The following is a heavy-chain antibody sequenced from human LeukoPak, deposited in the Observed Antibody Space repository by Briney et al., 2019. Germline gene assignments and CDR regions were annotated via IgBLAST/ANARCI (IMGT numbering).Heavy chain of an antibody. V-gene: IGHV3-7*01. Sequence: GGPLRLSCAASGFTFSSYWMSWVRQAPGKGLEWVANIGKDGSEKYYVDSVTGRFTISRDNAKNSLYLQMNSLRAEDTAVYYCARDRSGWYEPLDYWGQGTLVSVSS. CDR3: ARDRSGWYEPLDY. D-gene: IGHD6-19*01. CDR2: IGKDGSEK. J-gene: IGHJ4*02. CDR1: GFTFSSYW.